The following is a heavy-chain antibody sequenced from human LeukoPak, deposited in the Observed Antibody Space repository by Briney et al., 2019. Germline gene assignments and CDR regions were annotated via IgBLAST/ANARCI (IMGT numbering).Heavy chain of an antibody. Sequence: PGGSLRLSCAASGFTFSSYWMHWVRQAPGKGLVWVSRINSDGSRTSYADSVKGRFTISRDNARNTLYLQMNSLRVEDTAVYYCVRGGTNYYYDYWGQGTLVTVSS. CDR3: VRGGTNYYYDY. V-gene: IGHV3-74*01. CDR1: GFTFSSYW. J-gene: IGHJ4*02. CDR2: INSDGSRT. D-gene: IGHD1-26*01.